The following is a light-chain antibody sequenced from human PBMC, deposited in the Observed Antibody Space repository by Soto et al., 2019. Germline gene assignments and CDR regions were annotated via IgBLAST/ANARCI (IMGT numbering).Light chain of an antibody. V-gene: IGKV1-17*01. J-gene: IGKJ5*01. CDR1: LGIRND. CDR2: AAS. Sequence: MQLNQTPSSMSDPAGDIVIITFWVSLGIRNDLGWYQHKPGKAPKRLIYAASSLQSGVPSRFSGSGSGTEFTLTISSLQPEDFAVYYCQQRSNWPPNTFGQGTRLEIK. CDR3: QQRSNWPPNT.